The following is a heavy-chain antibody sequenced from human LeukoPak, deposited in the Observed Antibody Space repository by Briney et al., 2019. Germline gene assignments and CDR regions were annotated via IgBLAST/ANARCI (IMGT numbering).Heavy chain of an antibody. V-gene: IGHV4-61*02. CDR1: GGSISSGIYY. CDR2: IYSSGST. Sequence: SETLSLTCTVSGGSISSGIYYWSWIRQPAGKGLEWIGRIYSSGSTNYNPSLKSRVTISVDTSKNQLSLNLGAVTAADTAVYYCARDNARGGSFSDYLRYFHHWGQGTLVTVSS. D-gene: IGHD5/OR15-5a*01. J-gene: IGHJ1*01. CDR3: ARDNARGGSFSDYLRYFHH.